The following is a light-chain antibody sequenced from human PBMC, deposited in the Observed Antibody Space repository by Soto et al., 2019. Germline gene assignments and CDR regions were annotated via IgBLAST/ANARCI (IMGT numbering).Light chain of an antibody. CDR1: ISDVGGYYY. V-gene: IGLV2-14*01. CDR3: SSFTSSSTYV. J-gene: IGLJ1*01. Sequence: QSALTQPASVSGSPGQSITISCTGTISDVGGYYYVSWYQHHPGKAPKLIIYEVNYRPSGVSNRFSGSKSGNTASLTISGLQAEDEADYYCSSFTSSSTYVFGTGTQLTVL. CDR2: EVN.